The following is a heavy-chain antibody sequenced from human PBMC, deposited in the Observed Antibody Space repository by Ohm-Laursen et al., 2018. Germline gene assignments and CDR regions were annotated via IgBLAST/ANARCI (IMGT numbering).Heavy chain of an antibody. CDR1: GFTFSSYT. Sequence: SLRLSCTASGFTFSSYTMNWVRQAPGKGLEWVSSISRSSSYIYYADSVKGRFTISRDNAKNSLYLQMNSLRAEDTALYYCAKDYYGDYSSDAFDIWGQGTMVTVSS. D-gene: IGHD4-17*01. CDR3: AKDYYGDYSSDAFDI. V-gene: IGHV3-21*04. CDR2: ISRSSSYI. J-gene: IGHJ3*02.